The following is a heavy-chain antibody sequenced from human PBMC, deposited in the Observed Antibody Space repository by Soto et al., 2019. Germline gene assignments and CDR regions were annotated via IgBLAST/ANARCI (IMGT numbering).Heavy chain of an antibody. CDR3: ARDRVYYYDSSGYYNFDF. D-gene: IGHD3-22*01. CDR2: VSYDGTKK. Sequence: QVQLVESGGGVVQPGRSLRVSCAASGFTFSHYAMHWVRQAPGKGLEWVAVVSYDGTKKFYADSVKGRFTISRDSSKSTLYLQMNNLRDEDTAVYYCARDRVYYYDSSGYYNFDFWGQGTLVTVSS. CDR1: GFTFSHYA. V-gene: IGHV3-30-3*01. J-gene: IGHJ4*02.